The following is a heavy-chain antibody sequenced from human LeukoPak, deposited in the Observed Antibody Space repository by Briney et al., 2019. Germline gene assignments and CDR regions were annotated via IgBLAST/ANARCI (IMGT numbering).Heavy chain of an antibody. CDR2: ISSSGDTI. CDR3: ARGLRIAVAGNIDY. J-gene: IGHJ4*02. Sequence: GGSLRLSCAASGFTFSSYEMNWVRQAPGKGLEWVSYISSSGDTIHYADSVKGRFTISRDNSKNTLYLQMNSLRAEDTAVYYCARGLRIAVAGNIDYWGQGTLVTVSS. D-gene: IGHD6-19*01. CDR1: GFTFSSYE. V-gene: IGHV3-48*03.